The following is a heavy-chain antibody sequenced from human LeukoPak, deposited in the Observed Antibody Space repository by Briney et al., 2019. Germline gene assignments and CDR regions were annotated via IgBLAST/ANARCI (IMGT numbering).Heavy chain of an antibody. V-gene: IGHV3-30*02. Sequence: PGGSLRLSCAASGFTFSSYGMHWVRQAPGNGLEWVAFIRYDGSNKYYADSVKGRFTISRDNSKNTLYLQMNSLRAEDTAVYYCAKDSTAGYYYYYMDVWGKGTTVTVSS. D-gene: IGHD4-17*01. CDR2: IRYDGSNK. J-gene: IGHJ6*03. CDR1: GFTFSSYG. CDR3: AKDSTAGYYYYYMDV.